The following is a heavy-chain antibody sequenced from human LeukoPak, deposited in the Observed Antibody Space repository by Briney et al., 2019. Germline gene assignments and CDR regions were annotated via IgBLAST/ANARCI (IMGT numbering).Heavy chain of an antibody. CDR3: ARDLWAPGEFYY. V-gene: IGHV1-18*01. CDR1: GYTFTSYG. Sequence: ASVKVSCKACGYTFTSYGISWVRQAPGQWLEWIGWISAYNGNTNYAQKLQGRVTMTTDTSTSTAYMELRSLRSDDTAVYYCARDLWAPGEFYYWGQGTLVTVSS. J-gene: IGHJ4*02. CDR2: ISAYNGNT. D-gene: IGHD7-27*01.